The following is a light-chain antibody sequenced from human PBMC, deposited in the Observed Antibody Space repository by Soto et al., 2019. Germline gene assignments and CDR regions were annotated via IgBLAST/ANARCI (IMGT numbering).Light chain of an antibody. J-gene: IGKJ4*01. V-gene: IGKV1-5*01. CDR3: QQYNTYSLS. CDR1: QSISSW. Sequence: DIPMTQSPSTLSASVGDRVTITCRASQSISSWLAWYQQKPGKAPNLLIYDASTLESGAPSRFSGSGSGTEFTLTISSLQPDDFATYYCQQYNTYSLSFGGGTKVEIK. CDR2: DAS.